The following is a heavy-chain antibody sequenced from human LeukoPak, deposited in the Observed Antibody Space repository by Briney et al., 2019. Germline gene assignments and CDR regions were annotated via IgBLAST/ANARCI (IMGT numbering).Heavy chain of an antibody. V-gene: IGHV7-4-1*02. Sequence: ASVKVSCKASGYTFTSYAMNWVRQAPGQGLEWMGWINTNTGNPTYAQGFTGRFVFSLDTSVSTAYLQISSLKAEDTAVYYCASTSLTSVGAKAYYYYYYMDVWGKGTTVTVSS. D-gene: IGHD1-26*01. CDR1: GYTFTSYA. CDR2: INTNTGNP. CDR3: ASTSLTSVGAKAYYYYYYMDV. J-gene: IGHJ6*03.